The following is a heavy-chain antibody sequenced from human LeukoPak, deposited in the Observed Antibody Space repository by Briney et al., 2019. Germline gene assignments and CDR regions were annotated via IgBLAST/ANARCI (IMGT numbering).Heavy chain of an antibody. J-gene: IGHJ4*02. CDR3: AKGEVLGGSYYFGS. CDR1: GFTFSSYS. V-gene: IGHV3-48*04. D-gene: IGHD1-26*01. CDR2: SSSSSRTI. Sequence: GGSLRLSCAASGFTFSSYSMNWVRQAPGKGLEWVSCSSSSSRTIQYADSVKGRFTISRDNAKKSLYLQMNSLRAEDTAVYYCAKGEVLGGSYYFGSWGQGTLVTVSS.